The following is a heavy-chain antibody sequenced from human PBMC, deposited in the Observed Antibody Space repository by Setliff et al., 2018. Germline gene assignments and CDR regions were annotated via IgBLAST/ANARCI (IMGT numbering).Heavy chain of an antibody. J-gene: IGHJ4*02. CDR2: VYYSGAA. CDR1: GGSFTPYY. Sequence: PSETLSLTCTVSGGSFTPYYWSWIRQPPGKGLEWIGYVYYSGAAKYDPSLKSRVTMSVDTSKTQFSLKLNSMTTADTAVCYCARGGTYRYFDYWGQGTLVTVSS. V-gene: IGHV4-59*01. CDR3: ARGGTYRYFDY.